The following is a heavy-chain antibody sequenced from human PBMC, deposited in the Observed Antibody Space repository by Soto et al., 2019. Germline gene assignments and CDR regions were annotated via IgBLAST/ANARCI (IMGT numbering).Heavy chain of an antibody. Sequence: WGSLRLSCAASGFTFSSYEMNWVRQAPGKGLEWVSYISSSGSTIYYADSVKGRFTISRDNAKNSLYLQMNSLRAEDTAVYYCASEGAAAAGMDVWGQGTTVTVSS. CDR1: GFTFSSYE. V-gene: IGHV3-48*03. D-gene: IGHD6-13*01. CDR3: ASEGAAAAGMDV. CDR2: ISSSGSTI. J-gene: IGHJ6*02.